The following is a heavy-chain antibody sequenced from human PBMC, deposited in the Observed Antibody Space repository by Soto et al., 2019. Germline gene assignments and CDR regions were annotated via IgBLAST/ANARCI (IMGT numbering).Heavy chain of an antibody. CDR2: VHHNENT. CDR1: GHSISNGYY. CDR3: ARGADIMATTGDAFDI. V-gene: IGHV4-38-2*01. Sequence: PSETLSLTCAVSGHSISNGYYWGCIRQPPGKGLEWIGNVHHNENTYYNPSLKSRVTISLHTSKNQFSLKVTSVTAADTAVYYCARGADIMATTGDAFDIWGQGTMVTV. J-gene: IGHJ3*02. D-gene: IGHD5-12*01.